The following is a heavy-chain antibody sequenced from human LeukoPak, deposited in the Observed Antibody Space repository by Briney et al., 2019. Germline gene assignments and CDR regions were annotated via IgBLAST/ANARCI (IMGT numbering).Heavy chain of an antibody. CDR2: IYTSGST. CDR3: ARLVTAITKGYFDY. D-gene: IGHD2-21*02. V-gene: IGHV4-61*02. J-gene: IGHJ4*02. Sequence: SETLSLTCTVSGGSISSGSYYWSWIRQPAGKGLEWIGRIYTSGSTNYNPSLKSRVTISVDTSKNQFSLKLSSVTAADTAVYYCARLVTAITKGYFDYWGQGTLVTVSS. CDR1: GGSISSGSYY.